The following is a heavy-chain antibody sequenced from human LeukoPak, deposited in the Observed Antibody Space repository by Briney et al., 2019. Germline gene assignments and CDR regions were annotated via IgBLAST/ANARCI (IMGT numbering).Heavy chain of an antibody. Sequence: SQTLSLTCTVSGGSISSGDYYWSWIRQPPGKGLEWIGYIYYSGSTYYNPSLKSRVTISVDTSKNQFSLKLSSVTAADTAVYYCARGGGRDSSGLTHFDYWGQGTLVTVSS. CDR2: IYYSGST. J-gene: IGHJ4*02. CDR1: GGSISSGDYY. V-gene: IGHV4-30-4*01. D-gene: IGHD6-19*01. CDR3: ARGGGRDSSGLTHFDY.